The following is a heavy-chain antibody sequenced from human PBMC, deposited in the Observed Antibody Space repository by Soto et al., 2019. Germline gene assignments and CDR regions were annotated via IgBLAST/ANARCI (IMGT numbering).Heavy chain of an antibody. Sequence: PSETLSLTCAVSGYSVSSGYYWGWIRQRPGKGLEWIGSIYRSGNTYYNPSLKSRVTISVDTSKNQFSLKLSSVTAADTAVYSCARAYYYEFGGWFDPWGPGILVTVSS. J-gene: IGHJ5*02. D-gene: IGHD3-22*01. CDR3: ARAYYYEFGGWFDP. CDR1: GYSVSSGYY. V-gene: IGHV4-38-2*01. CDR2: IYRSGNT.